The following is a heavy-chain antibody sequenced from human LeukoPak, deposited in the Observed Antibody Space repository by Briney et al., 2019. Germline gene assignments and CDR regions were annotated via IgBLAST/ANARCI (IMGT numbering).Heavy chain of an antibody. Sequence: GGSLRLSCAASGFTFSSCGMHWVRQAPGRGLEWVAFIRSDGSIEYYADSVKGRFTISRDNAKNTLYLQMNSLGAEDAALYYCAKDQPEAYFDYWGQGTLVTVSS. CDR1: GFTFSSCG. J-gene: IGHJ4*02. D-gene: IGHD1-14*01. V-gene: IGHV3-30*02. CDR2: IRSDGSIE. CDR3: AKDQPEAYFDY.